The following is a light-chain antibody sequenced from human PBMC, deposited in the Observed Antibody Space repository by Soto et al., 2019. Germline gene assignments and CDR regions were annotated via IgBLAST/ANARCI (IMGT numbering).Light chain of an antibody. Sequence: EMVLTQSPGTLSLSPGERATLSCRASQSVSSSYLAWYQQKPGQAPRLLIYGASSRATGIPDRFSGSGSGTDVTLTISRLEPEDFAVYYCQQYGSSPGTFGQGTKLQIK. V-gene: IGKV3-20*01. CDR2: GAS. CDR3: QQYGSSPGT. J-gene: IGKJ2*01. CDR1: QSVSSSY.